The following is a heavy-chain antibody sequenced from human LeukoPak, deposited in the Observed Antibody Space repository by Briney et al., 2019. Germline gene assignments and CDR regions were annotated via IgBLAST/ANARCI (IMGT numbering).Heavy chain of an antibody. J-gene: IGHJ3*01. CDR3: ARDYCSGGSCYFHVFDV. D-gene: IGHD2-15*01. Sequence: SETLSLTCTVSGDSISSGGYYCGWIRQPPGKGLEWIGYIYHSGESYFNPSLKSRVTMSVDKSKNQFSLNLTSVTAADTAVYYCARDYCSGGSCYFHVFDVWGQGTTVTVSS. CDR2: IYHSGES. CDR1: GDSISSGGYY. V-gene: IGHV4-30-2*01.